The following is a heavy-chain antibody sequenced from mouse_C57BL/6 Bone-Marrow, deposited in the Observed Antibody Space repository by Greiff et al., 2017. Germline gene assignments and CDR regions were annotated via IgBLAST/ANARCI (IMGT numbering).Heavy chain of an antibody. CDR3: ARRGYDYDGGFAY. CDR1: GYTFTSYW. V-gene: IGHV1-64*01. Sequence: QVQLKQPGAELVKPGASVKLSCKASGYTFTSYWMHWVKQRPGQGLEWIGMIHPNSGSTNYNEKFKSKATLTVDKSSSTAYMQLSSLTSEDSAVYYCARRGYDYDGGFAYWGQGTLVTVSA. D-gene: IGHD2-4*01. J-gene: IGHJ3*01. CDR2: IHPNSGST.